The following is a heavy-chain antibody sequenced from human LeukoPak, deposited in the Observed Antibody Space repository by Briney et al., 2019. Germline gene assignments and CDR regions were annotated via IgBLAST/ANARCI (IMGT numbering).Heavy chain of an antibody. CDR3: AREQPIVGATYFDY. CDR1: GFTFSSYS. J-gene: IGHJ4*02. D-gene: IGHD1-26*01. V-gene: IGHV3-48*01. CDR2: ISSSSSTI. Sequence: GGSLRLSCAASGFTFSSYSMNWVRQAPGKGLEWVSYISSSSSTIYYADSVKGRFTISRDNAKNSLYLQMNSLRAEDTAVYYCAREQPIVGATYFDYWGQGTLVTVSS.